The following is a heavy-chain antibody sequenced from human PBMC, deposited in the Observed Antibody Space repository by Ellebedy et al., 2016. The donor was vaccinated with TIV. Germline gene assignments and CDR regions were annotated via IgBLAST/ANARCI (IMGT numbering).Heavy chain of an antibody. Sequence: GGSLRLSCAPSGFTFDDYAMHWVRQAPGKGLEWVSGINWNSDSIGYADSVKGRFTISRDNAKNTLYLQMNSLRAEDTAVYYCRVHYYDTIDETNYWGQGTLVTVSS. J-gene: IGHJ4*02. V-gene: IGHV3-9*01. CDR3: RVHYYDTIDETNY. CDR1: GFTFDDYA. CDR2: INWNSDSI. D-gene: IGHD3-22*01.